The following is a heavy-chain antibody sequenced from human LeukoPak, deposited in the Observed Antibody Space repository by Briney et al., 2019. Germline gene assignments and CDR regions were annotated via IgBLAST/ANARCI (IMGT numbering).Heavy chain of an antibody. CDR2: INPSGGST. V-gene: IGHV1-46*01. D-gene: IGHD4-23*01. CDR1: GYTFTSYY. CDR3: ARDPSPYGGNYYFDY. J-gene: IGHJ4*02. Sequence: GASVKVSCKASGYTFTSYYMHWVRQAPGQGLEWMGIINPSGGSTSYAQKFQGRVTMTRDTSTSTVYMELSSLRSEDTAGYYCARDPSPYGGNYYFDYWGQGTLVTVSS.